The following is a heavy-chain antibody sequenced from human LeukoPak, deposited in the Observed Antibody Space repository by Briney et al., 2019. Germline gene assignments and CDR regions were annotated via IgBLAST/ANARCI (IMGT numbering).Heavy chain of an antibody. V-gene: IGHV3-30*02. CDR2: IHYDGSNK. CDR3: AKDPIRGVRPYYFSS. D-gene: IGHD3-10*01. Sequence: GGSLRLSCAASGFTFSSYGMQWVRQAPGKGLKRVAFIHYDGSNKYYANSVKGRFTISRDNSKNTLYLHMNSLRAEDTAVYYCAKDPIRGVRPYYFSSWGQGTLVTASS. CDR1: GFTFSSYG. J-gene: IGHJ4*02.